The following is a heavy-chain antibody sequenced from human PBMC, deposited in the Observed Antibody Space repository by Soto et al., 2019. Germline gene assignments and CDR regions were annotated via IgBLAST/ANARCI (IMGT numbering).Heavy chain of an antibody. CDR2: INPNSGGT. Sequence: ASVKVSCKASGYTFTGYYMHWVRQAPGQGLEWMGWINPNSGGTNYAQRFQGWVTMTRDTSISTAYMELSRLRSDDTAVYYCARDLRSSSWYRSYYYYGMDVWGQGTTVTVSS. CDR1: GYTFTGYY. V-gene: IGHV1-2*04. J-gene: IGHJ6*02. CDR3: ARDLRSSSWYRSYYYYGMDV. D-gene: IGHD6-13*01.